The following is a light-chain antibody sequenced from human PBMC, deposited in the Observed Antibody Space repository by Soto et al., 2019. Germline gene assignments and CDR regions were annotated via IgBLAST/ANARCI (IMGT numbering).Light chain of an antibody. CDR2: AAS. CDR3: QNYNSAPLT. V-gene: IGKV1-27*01. CDR1: QGISHY. Sequence: DIQMTQSLSSLSASVGDRVTITCRASQGISHYLAWYQQKPGKVPKLLIYAASTLQSGVPSRFSGSGSGTDFTLTISTLQPEDVATYFCQNYNSAPLTFGGGTKVEIK. J-gene: IGKJ4*01.